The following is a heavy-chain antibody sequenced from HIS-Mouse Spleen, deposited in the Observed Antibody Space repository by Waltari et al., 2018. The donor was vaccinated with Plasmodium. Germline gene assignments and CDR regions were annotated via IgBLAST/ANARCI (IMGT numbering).Heavy chain of an antibody. CDR1: GGSFSGYY. CDR2: INHSGST. D-gene: IGHD1-26*01. CDR3: ARDSGSYGYVDL. V-gene: IGHV4-34*01. J-gene: IGHJ2*01. Sequence: QVQLQQWGAGLLKPSETLSLTCAVYGGSFSGYYWSWIRQPPGKGLEWIGEINHSGSTNYNPSLKSRVTISVDTSKNQFSLKLSSVTAADTAVYYCARDSGSYGYVDLWGRGTLVTVSS.